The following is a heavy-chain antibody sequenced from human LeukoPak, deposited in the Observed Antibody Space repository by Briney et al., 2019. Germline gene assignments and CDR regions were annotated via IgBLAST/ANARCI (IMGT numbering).Heavy chain of an antibody. Sequence: PSETLSLTCTVSGGSISSSDYYWGWIRQPPGKGLEWIGSIYYSGSTYYNPSLKSRVTISVDTSKNQFSLKLSSVTAADTAVYYCARHRWFGVWYFDYWGQGTLVTVSS. CDR1: GGSISSSDYY. D-gene: IGHD3-10*01. V-gene: IGHV4-39*01. J-gene: IGHJ4*02. CDR2: IYYSGST. CDR3: ARHRWFGVWYFDY.